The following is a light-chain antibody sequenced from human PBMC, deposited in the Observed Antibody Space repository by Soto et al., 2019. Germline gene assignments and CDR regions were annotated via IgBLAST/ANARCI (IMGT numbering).Light chain of an antibody. Sequence: QLVLTQPPSASGTPRQRVTISCSGSSSNIGSNYVYWYQQLPGTAPKLLIYRNNQRPSGVPDRFSGSKSGTSASLAISGLRSEDEADYYCAAWDDSLSVVFGGGTKLTVL. J-gene: IGLJ2*01. V-gene: IGLV1-47*01. CDR2: RNN. CDR3: AAWDDSLSVV. CDR1: SSNIGSNY.